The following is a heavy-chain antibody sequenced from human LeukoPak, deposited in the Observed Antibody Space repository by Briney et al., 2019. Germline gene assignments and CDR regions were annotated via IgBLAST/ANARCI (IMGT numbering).Heavy chain of an antibody. D-gene: IGHD3-3*01. CDR3: ARLWSGLSYFDY. CDR1: GYTFSSHW. J-gene: IGHJ4*02. Sequence: GESLKISCKGSGYTFSSHWIGWVRQMPGKGLEWMGIIWPSDSDTKYSPSLQGQVTISVDKSITTAYLQWSSLQASDTAMYHCARLWSGLSYFDYWGQGTLVTVSS. CDR2: IWPSDSDT. V-gene: IGHV5-51*01.